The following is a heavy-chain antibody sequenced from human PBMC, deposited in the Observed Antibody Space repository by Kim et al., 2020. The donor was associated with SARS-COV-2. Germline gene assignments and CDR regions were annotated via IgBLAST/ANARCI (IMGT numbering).Heavy chain of an antibody. CDR1: GGSMTTSSYY. D-gene: IGHD3-22*01. CDR2: FYYRGTS. CDR3: VGHYESSGLDYGHFDL. Sequence: SETLSLTCSLSGGSMTTSSYYWGFIRQSPGKGLEWIGSFYYRGTSYYSPSLRNRLSIDGDTSKNHFSLNLRYVTASDTAIYYCVGHYESSGLDYGHFDLWGRGTLVTVSS. J-gene: IGHJ2*01. V-gene: IGHV4-39*01.